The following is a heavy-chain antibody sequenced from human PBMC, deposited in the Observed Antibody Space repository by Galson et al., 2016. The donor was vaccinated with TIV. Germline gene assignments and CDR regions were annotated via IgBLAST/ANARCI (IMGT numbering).Heavy chain of an antibody. Sequence: ETLSLTCTVSGGSITSHYWSWIRQPPGKGLEWSGYLFYSGSRNFNSSFKSRVTVSLDTSKNQFSLKLKSVTAADTAVYYCARSGNITIFGVPDPDYYYYMDVWGKGTTVTVSS. V-gene: IGHV4-59*11. CDR3: ARSGNITIFGVPDPDYYYYMDV. D-gene: IGHD3-3*01. CDR2: LFYSGSR. J-gene: IGHJ6*03. CDR1: GGSITSHY.